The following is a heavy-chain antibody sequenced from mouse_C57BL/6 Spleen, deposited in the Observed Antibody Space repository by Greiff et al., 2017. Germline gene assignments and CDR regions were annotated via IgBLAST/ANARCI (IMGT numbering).Heavy chain of an antibody. CDR1: GYAFSSSW. D-gene: IGHD1-1*01. CDR3: ARPLQGGVYAMDY. V-gene: IGHV1-82*01. CDR2: IYPGDGDT. J-gene: IGHJ4*01. Sequence: VKLMESGPELVKPGASVKISCKASGYAFSSSWMNWVKQRPGKGLEWIGRIYPGDGDTNYNGKFKGKATLTADKSSSTAYMQLSSLTSEDSAVYFCARPLQGGVYAMDYWGQGTSVTVSS.